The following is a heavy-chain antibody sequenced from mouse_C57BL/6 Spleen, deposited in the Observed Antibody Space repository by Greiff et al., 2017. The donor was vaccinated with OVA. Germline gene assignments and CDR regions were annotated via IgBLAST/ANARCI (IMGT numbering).Heavy chain of an antibody. Sequence: QVQLQQSGAELVMPGASVKLSCKASGYTFTSYWMHWVKQRPGQGLEWIGEIDPSDSYTNYNQKFTGKSTLTVDKSSSTAYMQLSSLTSEDSAVYYCARSDGSSYYYWGQGTTLTVSS. CDR2: IDPSDSYT. J-gene: IGHJ2*01. CDR3: ARSDGSSYYY. CDR1: GYTFTSYW. D-gene: IGHD1-1*01. V-gene: IGHV1-69*01.